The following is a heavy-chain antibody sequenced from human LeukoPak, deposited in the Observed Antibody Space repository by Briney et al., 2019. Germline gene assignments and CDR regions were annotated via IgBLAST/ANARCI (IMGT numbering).Heavy chain of an antibody. CDR2: VSNDGRDK. D-gene: IGHD6-13*01. V-gene: IGHV3-30*07. Sequence: GGSLRLSCAASGFTFNAYAMHWVRQAPGKGLEWVTVVSNDGRDKHYADSVKGRCTISRDTSKNTVYLEMNSLRAEDTAVYYCARDAAAQQLVHYFDLWGQGTLVTVSS. CDR3: ARDAAAQQLVHYFDL. J-gene: IGHJ4*02. CDR1: GFTFNAYA.